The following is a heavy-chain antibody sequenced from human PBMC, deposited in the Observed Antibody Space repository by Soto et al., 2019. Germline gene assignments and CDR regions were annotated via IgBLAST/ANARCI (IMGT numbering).Heavy chain of an antibody. CDR3: AEDLAHGGRGAFDI. Sequence: QVQLVESGGGVVQPGRSLRLSCAASGFTFSSYCMHWVRQAPGKGLEWVTLISYDGSNKYYADSVKGRFTISRDNYKNTLYRQMNSLRAEDTAVYYCAEDLAHGGRGAFDIWGQGTMVTVSS. V-gene: IGHV3-30*18. D-gene: IGHD3-10*01. CDR1: GFTFSSYC. J-gene: IGHJ3*02. CDR2: ISYDGSNK.